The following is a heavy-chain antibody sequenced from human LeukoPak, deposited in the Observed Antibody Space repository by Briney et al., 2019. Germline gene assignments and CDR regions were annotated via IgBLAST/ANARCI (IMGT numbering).Heavy chain of an antibody. Sequence: TLSLTCTVSGGSISSGGYYWSWIRQHPGKGLEWIGYIYYSGSTYYNPSLKSRVTISVDTSKNQFSLKLSSVTAADTAVYYCARDYPEYSGFRAFDIWGQGTVVTVSS. D-gene: IGHD3-10*01. V-gene: IGHV4-31*03. CDR1: GGSISSGGYY. CDR3: ARDYPEYSGFRAFDI. J-gene: IGHJ3*02. CDR2: IYYSGST.